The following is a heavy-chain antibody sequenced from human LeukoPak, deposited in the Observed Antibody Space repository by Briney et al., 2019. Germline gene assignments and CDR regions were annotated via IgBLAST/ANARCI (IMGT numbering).Heavy chain of an antibody. Sequence: ASVKVSCKASGYTFTDYYVHWVRQAPGQGLEWMGWISPSSGGTNYAQKFQGRVTMTRDTSISTAYMELSSLRSDDTAVYCCARGWGFGSIDYWGQGTLVTVSS. CDR3: ARGWGFGSIDY. CDR1: GYTFTDYY. V-gene: IGHV1-2*02. D-gene: IGHD7-27*01. CDR2: ISPSSGGT. J-gene: IGHJ4*02.